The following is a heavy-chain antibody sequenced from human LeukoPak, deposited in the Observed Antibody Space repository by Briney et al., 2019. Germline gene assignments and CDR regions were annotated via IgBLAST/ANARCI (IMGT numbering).Heavy chain of an antibody. CDR1: GYIFFNYG. CDR3: ARGLPLVSRSWYPFDP. D-gene: IGHD6-13*01. J-gene: IGHJ5*02. V-gene: IGHV1-18*01. Sequence: ASVKVSCKASGYIFFNYGINWVRQAPGQGREWMGWISPNNGNTDFARNFQDRVTMTTDTSTSTVYMELRSLRSDDTAVYYCARGLPLVSRSWYPFDPWGQGTLVTVSS. CDR2: ISPNNGNT.